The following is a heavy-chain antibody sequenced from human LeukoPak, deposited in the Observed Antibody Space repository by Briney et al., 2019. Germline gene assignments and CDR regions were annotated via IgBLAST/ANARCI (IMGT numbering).Heavy chain of an antibody. J-gene: IGHJ5*02. Sequence: SETLSLTCTVSGGSISSSDYYWSWIRQPPGKGLEWIGYIYYSGSTYYNPSLKSRVTISVDTSKNQFSLKLSSVTAADTAVYYCAREGIEQLAGWFDPWGQGTLVTVSS. CDR2: IYYSGST. CDR1: GGSISSSDYY. CDR3: AREGIEQLAGWFDP. V-gene: IGHV4-30-4*08. D-gene: IGHD6-6*01.